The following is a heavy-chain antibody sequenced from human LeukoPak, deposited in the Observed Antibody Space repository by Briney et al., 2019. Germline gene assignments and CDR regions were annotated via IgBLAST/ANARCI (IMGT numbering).Heavy chain of an antibody. D-gene: IGHD3-16*01. CDR1: GFTLSSYA. Sequence: GGSLRLSCAASGFTLSSYAMSWVRQAPGEGLEWVSAISGSGGSTYYADSVKGRFTISRDNSKNTLYLQMNSLRAEDTAVYYCAKVSRGSAPEELDYWGQGTLVTVSS. J-gene: IGHJ4*02. CDR3: AKVSRGSAPEELDY. V-gene: IGHV3-23*01. CDR2: ISGSGGST.